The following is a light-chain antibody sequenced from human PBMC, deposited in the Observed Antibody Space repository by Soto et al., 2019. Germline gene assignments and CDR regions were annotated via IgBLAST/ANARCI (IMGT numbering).Light chain of an antibody. Sequence: DIPMTQSPSPLSASVGDRVDITCRTSQSVSSYLNWYQAKPGKAPKLLIYDTSNLESGVPSRFSGSGSVTDFTLTISSLQPEDSATYYCHQRYSTPPFTFGPGTRVDI. CDR3: HQRYSTPPFT. J-gene: IGKJ3*01. CDR1: QSVSSY. CDR2: DTS. V-gene: IGKV1-39*01.